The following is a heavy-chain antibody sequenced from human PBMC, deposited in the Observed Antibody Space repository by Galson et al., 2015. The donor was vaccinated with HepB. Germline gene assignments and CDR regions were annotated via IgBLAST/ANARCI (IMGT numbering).Heavy chain of an antibody. CDR3: ASDLTGATGESDY. V-gene: IGHV1-69*04. J-gene: IGHJ4*02. D-gene: IGHD3-9*01. CDR2: IIPILAIA. Sequence: SVKVSCKASGYTFTSHGISWVRQAPGQGLEWMGRIIPILAIANYAQKFQGRVTITADKSTSTAYMELSSLRSEDTAVYYCASDLTGATGESDYWGQGTLVTVYS. CDR1: GYTFTSHG.